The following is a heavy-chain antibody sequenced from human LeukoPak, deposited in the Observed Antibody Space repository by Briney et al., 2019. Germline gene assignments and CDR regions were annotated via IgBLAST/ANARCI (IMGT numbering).Heavy chain of an antibody. CDR3: ARAGLSISGRPGAFDI. D-gene: IGHD6-19*01. V-gene: IGHV4-39*07. CDR2: ISYGGST. CDR1: GGSINSGSFY. J-gene: IGHJ3*02. Sequence: SETLFLTCTVSGGSINSGSFYWGWIRQPPGKGLEWIGGISYGGSTYYNPSLKSRVTISVDTSKNQFSLKLSSVTAADTAVYYCARAGLSISGRPGAFDIWGQGTMVTVSS.